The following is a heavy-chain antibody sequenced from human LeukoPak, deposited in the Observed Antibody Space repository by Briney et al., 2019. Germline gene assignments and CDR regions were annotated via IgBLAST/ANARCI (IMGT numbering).Heavy chain of an antibody. V-gene: IGHV5-51*01. D-gene: IGHD3-10*01. CDR2: IYPGDSDT. CDR1: GYSFTSCW. Sequence: GESLKISCKGSGYSFTSCWIGWVRQMPGKGLEWMGIIYPGDSDTRYSPSFQGQVTISADKSISTAYLQWSSLKASDTAMYYCARRYYGSGSYYNTNHFDYWGQGTLVTVSS. J-gene: IGHJ4*02. CDR3: ARRYYGSGSYYNTNHFDY.